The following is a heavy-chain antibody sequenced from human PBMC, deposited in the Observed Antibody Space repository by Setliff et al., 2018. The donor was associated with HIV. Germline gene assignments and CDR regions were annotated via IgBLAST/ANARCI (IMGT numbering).Heavy chain of an antibody. Sequence: GGSLRLSCAASGFTFSSYSMNWVRQAPGKGLEWVSFISGNSGAVTYADSVKGRLTISRDNAKNSLYLQMNSLRAEDTAVYYCASEAGASSGWFGYWGQGTLVTVSS. D-gene: IGHD6-19*01. J-gene: IGHJ5*01. CDR3: ASEAGASSGWFGY. V-gene: IGHV3-48*01. CDR1: GFTFSSYS. CDR2: ISGNSGAV.